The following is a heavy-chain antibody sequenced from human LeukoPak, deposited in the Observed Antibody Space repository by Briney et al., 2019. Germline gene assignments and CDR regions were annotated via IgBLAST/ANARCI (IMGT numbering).Heavy chain of an antibody. CDR3: AREVPAAKGIPGYYYMDV. D-gene: IGHD2-2*01. CDR1: GGTFSSCA. J-gene: IGHJ6*03. CDR2: IIPIFGTA. V-gene: IGHV1-69*13. Sequence: SVKVSCKASGGTFSSCAISWVRQAPGQGLEWMGGIIPIFGTANYAQKFQGRVTITADESTSTAYMELSSLRSEDTAVYYCAREVPAAKGIPGYYYMDVWGKGTTVTVSS.